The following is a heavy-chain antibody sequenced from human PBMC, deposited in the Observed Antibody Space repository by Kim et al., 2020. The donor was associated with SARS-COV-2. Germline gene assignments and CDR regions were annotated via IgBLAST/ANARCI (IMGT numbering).Heavy chain of an antibody. D-gene: IGHD2-15*01. J-gene: IGHJ4*02. CDR2: IKQDGSEK. CDR1: GFTFSSYW. CDR3: GIGVVVVAAKDPAFDY. V-gene: IGHV3-7*01. Sequence: GGSLRLSCAASGFTFSSYWMSWVRQAPGKGLEWVANIKQDGSEKYYVDSVKGRFTISRDNAKNSLYLQMNSLRAEDTAVYYCGIGVVVVAAKDPAFDYWGQGTLVTVSS.